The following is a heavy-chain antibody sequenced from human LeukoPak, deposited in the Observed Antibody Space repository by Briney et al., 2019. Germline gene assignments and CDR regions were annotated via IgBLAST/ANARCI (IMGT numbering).Heavy chain of an antibody. J-gene: IGHJ4*02. V-gene: IGHV4-4*02. CDR3: ARVAYSSGWYCDY. D-gene: IGHD6-19*01. CDR1: GGSISSTNW. Sequence: SGTLSLTCAVSGGSISSTNWWSWVRQPPGKGLEWIGEISHSGSTNYNPSLKSRVTISVDKSKNQFSLKLSSVTAADTAVYYCARVAYSSGWYCDYWGQGALVTVSS. CDR2: ISHSGST.